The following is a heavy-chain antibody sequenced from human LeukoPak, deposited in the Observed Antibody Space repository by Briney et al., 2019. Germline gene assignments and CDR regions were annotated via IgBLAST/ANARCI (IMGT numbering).Heavy chain of an antibody. J-gene: IGHJ3*02. CDR2: IYTSGST. D-gene: IGHD3-10*01. Sequence: SETLSLTCTVSGGSISSYYWNWIRRPAGKGLEWIGRIYTSGSTNYNPSLKSRVTMSVDTSKNQFSLKLSSVTAADTAVYYCARDLDPMITMVRGVISAFDIWGQGTMVTVSS. CDR1: GGSISSYY. CDR3: ARDLDPMITMVRGVISAFDI. V-gene: IGHV4-4*07.